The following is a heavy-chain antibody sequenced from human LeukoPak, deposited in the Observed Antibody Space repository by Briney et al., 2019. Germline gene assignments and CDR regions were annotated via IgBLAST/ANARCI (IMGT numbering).Heavy chain of an antibody. CDR1: GFTVSSNY. D-gene: IGHD5-24*01. Sequence: GGSLRLSCAASGFTVSSNYMSWVRQAPGKGLEWVSVIYSGGSTYYADSVKGRFTISRDNSKNTLYLQMNSLRAKDTAVYYCARGINWYYFDYWGQGTLVTVSS. CDR2: IYSGGST. J-gene: IGHJ4*02. CDR3: ARGINWYYFDY. V-gene: IGHV3-53*01.